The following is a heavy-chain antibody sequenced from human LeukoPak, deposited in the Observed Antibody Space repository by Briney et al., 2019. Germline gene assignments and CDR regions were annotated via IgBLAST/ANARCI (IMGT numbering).Heavy chain of an antibody. CDR3: ARRGVRGYCSSTSCHDYDY. V-gene: IGHV4-39*01. CDR1: GGSISSSSYY. Sequence: SETLSLTCTVSGGSISSSSYYWGWIRQPPGKGPEWIGSIYYSGSTYYNPSLKSRVTISVDTSKNQFSLKLSSVTAADTAVYYCARRGVRGYCSSTSCHDYDYWGQGTLVTVSS. J-gene: IGHJ4*02. CDR2: IYYSGST. D-gene: IGHD2-2*03.